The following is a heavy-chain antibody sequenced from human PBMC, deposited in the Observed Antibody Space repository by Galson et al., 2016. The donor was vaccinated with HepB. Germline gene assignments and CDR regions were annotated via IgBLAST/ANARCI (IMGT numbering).Heavy chain of an antibody. CDR3: ASAAGVGEFHSGFDY. D-gene: IGHD3-10*01. CDR2: INPSGGST. V-gene: IGHV1-46*01. CDR1: GYTFTGYY. Sequence: SVKVSCKASGYTFTGYYLHWVRQAPGQGLEWMGIINPSGGSTRYAQKFQGRVTMTRDTSTSTVYMELSSLRFDDTAVYYCASAAGVGEFHSGFDYWGQGTLVTVSS. J-gene: IGHJ4*02.